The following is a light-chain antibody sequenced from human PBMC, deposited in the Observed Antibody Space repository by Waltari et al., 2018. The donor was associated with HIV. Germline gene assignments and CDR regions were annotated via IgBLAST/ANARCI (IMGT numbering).Light chain of an antibody. CDR3: HSWDSGAGV. CDR2: QAH. CDR1: NLDDQY. V-gene: IGLV3-1*01. Sequence: SYELTQPPSVSVSPGHTARIPCSGNNLDDQYACWYQQKPSQSHVLVIYQAHRRPPGVPERFTATSCGNTAALSISGTPTMDEALDSGHSWDSGAGVFGGGAELAAL. J-gene: IGLJ3*02.